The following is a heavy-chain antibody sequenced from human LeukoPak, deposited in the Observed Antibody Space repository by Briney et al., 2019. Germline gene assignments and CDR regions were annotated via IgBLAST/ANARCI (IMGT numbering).Heavy chain of an antibody. CDR2: INHSGST. CDR3: ARGRRSSSWSRWWFDP. D-gene: IGHD6-13*01. CDR1: GGSFSGYY. V-gene: IGHV4-34*01. J-gene: IGHJ5*02. Sequence: PSETLSLTCAVYGGSFSGYYWSWIRQPPGKGLEWIGEINHSGSTNYNPSLKSRVTISVDTSKNQFSLKLSSVTAADTAVYYCARGRRSSSWSRWWFDPWGQGTLVTVSS.